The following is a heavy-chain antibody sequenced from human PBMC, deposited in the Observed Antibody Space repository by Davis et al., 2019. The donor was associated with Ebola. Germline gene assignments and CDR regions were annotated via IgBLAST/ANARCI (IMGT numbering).Heavy chain of an antibody. CDR2: IIPILGIP. J-gene: IGHJ4*02. CDR3: ARGYTTGTAAGAY. V-gene: IGHV1-69*04. Sequence: AASVKVSCKASGGTFSSYAISWVRQAPGQGLEWMGRIIPILGIPNYAQKFQGRVTITRDTSASTAYMELSSLRSEDTAVYYCARGYTTGTAAGAYWGQGTLVTVSS. D-gene: IGHD1-1*01. CDR1: GGTFSSYA.